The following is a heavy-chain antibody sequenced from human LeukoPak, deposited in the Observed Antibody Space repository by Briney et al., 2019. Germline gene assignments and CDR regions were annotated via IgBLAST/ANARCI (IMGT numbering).Heavy chain of an antibody. V-gene: IGHV3-9*01. CDR3: AKDSSTVAYYYYYMDV. D-gene: IGHD4-23*01. CDR1: GFTFDDYA. J-gene: IGHJ6*03. Sequence: GGSLRLSCAASGFTFDDYAMHWVRQAPGKGLEWVSGISWNSGSIGYADSVKGGFTISRDNAKNSLYLQMNSLRAEDTALYYCAKDSSTVAYYYYYMDVWGKGTTVTVSS. CDR2: ISWNSGSI.